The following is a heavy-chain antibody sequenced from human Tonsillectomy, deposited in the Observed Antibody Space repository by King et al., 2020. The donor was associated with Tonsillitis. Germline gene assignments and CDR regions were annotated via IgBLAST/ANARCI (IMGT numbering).Heavy chain of an antibody. Sequence: QLVQSGGGVVQPGGSLRLSCAASEFTFSSYAMHWVRQPPGKGLEWVAFIRYDGSKKYYAHSVKGRFTIARDNSKNTLYLQMNSLRAEDTALYYCTKDADCSGGTCYLNYYYFGMDVWGQGTTVTVSS. D-gene: IGHD2-15*01. CDR1: EFTFSSYA. CDR3: TKDADCSGGTCYLNYYYFGMDV. V-gene: IGHV3-30*02. J-gene: IGHJ6*02. CDR2: IRYDGSKK.